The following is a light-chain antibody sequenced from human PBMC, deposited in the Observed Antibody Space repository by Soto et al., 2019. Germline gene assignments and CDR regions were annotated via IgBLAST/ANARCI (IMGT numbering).Light chain of an antibody. V-gene: IGLV2-11*01. CDR2: DVS. CDR3: WSYAVSNTCWV. Sequence: QSALTQPRSVSGSPGQSVTISCTGTSSDVGGYNYVSWYQQHPGKAPKVLIYDVSRRPSGVPDRFSGSKSGNTASLTITGLQAEDEADYYCWSYAVSNTCWVFGGGTKLTVL. CDR1: SSDVGGYNY. J-gene: IGLJ3*02.